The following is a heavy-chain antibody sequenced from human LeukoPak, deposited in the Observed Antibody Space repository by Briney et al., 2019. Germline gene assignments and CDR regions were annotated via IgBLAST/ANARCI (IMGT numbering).Heavy chain of an antibody. Sequence: HPGGSLRLSCAASGFTFSSYSMNWVRQAPGKGLEWVSGLSGSGSSAYYADSVKGRFTISRDNSKNTLYLQMNSLRPEDTAVYYCAKGLTNLGDDWGQGTLVTVSS. D-gene: IGHD3-9*01. CDR2: LSGSGSSA. V-gene: IGHV3-23*01. J-gene: IGHJ4*02. CDR1: GFTFSSYS. CDR3: AKGLTNLGDD.